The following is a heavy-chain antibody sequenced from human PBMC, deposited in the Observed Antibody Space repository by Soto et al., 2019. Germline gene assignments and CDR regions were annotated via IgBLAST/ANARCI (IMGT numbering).Heavy chain of an antibody. CDR1: GYSFTSYW. V-gene: IGHV5-51*01. CDR2: IYPGDSDT. CDR3: ARTAYYYDSSGYYDGEFDY. J-gene: IGHJ4*02. Sequence: PGESLKISCKGSGYSFTSYWIGWVRQMPRKGLEWMGIIYPGDSDTRYSPSFQGQVTISADKSISTAYLQWSSLKASDTAMYYCARTAYYYDSSGYYDGEFDYWGQGTLVTVSS. D-gene: IGHD3-22*01.